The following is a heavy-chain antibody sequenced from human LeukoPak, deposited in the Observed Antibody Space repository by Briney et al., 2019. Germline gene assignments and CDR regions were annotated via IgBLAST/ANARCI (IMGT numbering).Heavy chain of an antibody. D-gene: IGHD3-10*01. CDR1: GFTFSIYS. V-gene: IGHV3-7*01. CDR2: INQDGTEK. CDR3: AKVAKYYYGSETYYFFEH. J-gene: IGHJ4*02. Sequence: GGSLRLSCAASGFTFSIYSMNWVRQAPGKGLEWVANINQDGTEKYYVDSVKGRFTISRDNAKNSLYLQMNSLRVEDTAVYYCAKVAKYYYGSETYYFFEHWGQGTPVTASS.